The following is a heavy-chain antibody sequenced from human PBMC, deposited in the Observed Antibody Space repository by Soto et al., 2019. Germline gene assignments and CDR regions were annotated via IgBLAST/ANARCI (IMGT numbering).Heavy chain of an antibody. D-gene: IGHD3-22*01. J-gene: IGHJ4*02. V-gene: IGHV3-30-3*01. CDR1: GFTFSSYA. CDR3: ARDSPSDYYDSSGYFI. Sequence: PGGSLRLSCAASGFTFSSYAMHWVRQAPGKGLEWVAVISYDGSNKYYADSVKGRFTISRDNSKNTLYLQMNSLRAEDTAVYYCARDSPSDYYDSSGYFIWGQGTLVTVSS. CDR2: ISYDGSNK.